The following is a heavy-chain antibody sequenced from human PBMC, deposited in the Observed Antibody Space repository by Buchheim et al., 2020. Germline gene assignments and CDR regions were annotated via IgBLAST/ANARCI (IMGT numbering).Heavy chain of an antibody. D-gene: IGHD2-15*01. CDR2: IYYSGST. CDR1: GGSISSYY. J-gene: IGHJ6*02. V-gene: IGHV4-59*08. Sequence: QVQLQESGPGLVKPSETLSLTCTVSGGSISSYYWSWIRQPPGKGLEWIGYIYYSGSTNYNPSLKSRVTISVDTSKNQFSLKLSSVTAADTAVYYRARLKGDCSGGSCYSGFYYYYGMDVWGQGTT. CDR3: ARLKGDCSGGSCYSGFYYYYGMDV.